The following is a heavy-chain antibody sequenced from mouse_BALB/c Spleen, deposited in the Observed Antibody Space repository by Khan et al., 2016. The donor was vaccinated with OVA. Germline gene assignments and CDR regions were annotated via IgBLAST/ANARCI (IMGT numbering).Heavy chain of an antibody. Sequence: QVQLQQSGAELARPGASVKLSCKASGYTFTDYYINWVKQRTGQGLEWIGEIYPGSGNTYYTEKFKDKAKLTADKSSSTAFMQLNSLTSEDSSVYFCARSGIGSFAYWGQGTLVTVSA. CDR2: IYPGSGNT. J-gene: IGHJ3*01. D-gene: IGHD2-2*01. CDR1: GYTFTDYY. V-gene: IGHV1-77*01. CDR3: ARSGIGSFAY.